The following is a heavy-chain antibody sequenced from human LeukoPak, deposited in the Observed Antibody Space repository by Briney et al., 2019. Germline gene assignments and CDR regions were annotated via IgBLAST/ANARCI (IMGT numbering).Heavy chain of an antibody. CDR2: TYTSGST. CDR3: ARSGHPRITMVRGVSYYGMDV. Sequence: TLSLTCTISGGSISSGSYYWSWIRQPAGKGLEWIGRTYTSGSTNYNPSLKSRVTISVDTSKNQFSLKLSSVTAADTAVYYCARSGHPRITMVRGVSYYGMDVWGQGTTVTVSS. J-gene: IGHJ6*02. CDR1: GGSISSGSYY. V-gene: IGHV4-61*02. D-gene: IGHD3-10*01.